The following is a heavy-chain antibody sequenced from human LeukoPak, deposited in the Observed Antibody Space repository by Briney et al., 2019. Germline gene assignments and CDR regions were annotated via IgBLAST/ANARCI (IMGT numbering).Heavy chain of an antibody. CDR3: ASGYYFSYYFDY. CDR2: ISGSGGST. J-gene: IGHJ4*02. D-gene: IGHD3-22*01. Sequence: GGSLRLSCAASGFTFSSYAMSWVRQAPGKGLEWVSAISGSGGSTYYADSVKGRFTISRDNSKNTLYLQVNSLRAEDTAVYYCASGYYFSYYFDYWGQGTLVTVSS. V-gene: IGHV3-23*01. CDR1: GFTFSSYA.